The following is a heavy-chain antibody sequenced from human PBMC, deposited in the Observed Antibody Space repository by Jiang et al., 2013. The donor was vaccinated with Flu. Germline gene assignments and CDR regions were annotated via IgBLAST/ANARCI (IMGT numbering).Heavy chain of an antibody. D-gene: IGHD7-27*01. Sequence: LLKPSETLSLTCAVYGESFRGYYWSWIRQPPGKGLEWLGEINHDGITNYNPSLKSRVTISVDTSERQFYLKLNSVTAADTAVYYCARPLSGAFDYWGQGTLVTVSS. V-gene: IGHV4-34*01. CDR3: ARPLSGAFDY. J-gene: IGHJ4*02. CDR2: INHDGIT. CDR1: GESFRGYY.